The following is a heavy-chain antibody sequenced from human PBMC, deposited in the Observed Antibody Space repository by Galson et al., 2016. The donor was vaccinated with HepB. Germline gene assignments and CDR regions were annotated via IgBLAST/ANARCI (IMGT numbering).Heavy chain of an antibody. CDR3: AKDIGGCDYGDYGMDV. CDR2: IKWNSGNV. V-gene: IGHV3-9*01. J-gene: IGHJ6*02. D-gene: IGHD4-17*01. Sequence: SLRLSCAAYGFTFDDYAMHWVRQAPGRGLEWVSGIKWNSGNVGYAGSVKGRFTISRDNAKNSLYLQMNSLRAEDTALYYCAKDIGGCDYGDYGMDVWGQGTTVTVS. CDR1: GFTFDDYA.